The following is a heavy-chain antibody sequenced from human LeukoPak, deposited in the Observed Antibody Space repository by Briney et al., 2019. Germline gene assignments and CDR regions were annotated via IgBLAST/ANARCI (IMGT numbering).Heavy chain of an antibody. D-gene: IGHD5-24*01. CDR1: GFTFSDYY. V-gene: IGHV3-11*05. CDR2: ISSSSSYT. J-gene: IGHJ4*02. CDR3: ARAYSDGYNSYFDY. Sequence: GGSLRLSCAASGFTFSDYYMSWIRQAPGKGLEWVSYISSSSSYTNYADSVKGRFTISRDNAKNSLYLQMNSLRAEDTAVYYCARAYSDGYNSYFDYWGQGTLVTVSS.